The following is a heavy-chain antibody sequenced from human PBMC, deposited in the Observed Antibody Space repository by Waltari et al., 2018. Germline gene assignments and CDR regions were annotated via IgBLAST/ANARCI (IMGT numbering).Heavy chain of an antibody. CDR2: MGSSSRYI. CDR3: ARASTTPNYYYYMDV. V-gene: IGHV3-21*01. D-gene: IGHD2-15*01. CDR1: GFPLNYYR. Sequence: EVQLVESGGGLVKLGGSLRLSCAASGFPLNYYRVHWVRQAPGKGLEWVSFMGSSSRYIYYADSVKGRFTISRDNAKNSVDLQMNSLRAEDTAVYYCARASTTPNYYYYMDVWGKGTTVTISS. J-gene: IGHJ6*03.